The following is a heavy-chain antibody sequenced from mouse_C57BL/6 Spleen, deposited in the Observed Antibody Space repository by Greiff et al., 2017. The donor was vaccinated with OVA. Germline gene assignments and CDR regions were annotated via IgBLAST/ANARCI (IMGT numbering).Heavy chain of an antibody. CDR3: ARSLTVDYFDY. CDR1: GYTFTSYW. J-gene: IGHJ2*01. CDR2: IDPSDSYT. Sequence: QVQLKQPGAELVKPGASVKLSCKASGYTFTSYWMQWVKQRPGQGLEWIGEIDPSDSYTNYNQKFKGKATLTVDTSSSTAYMQLSSLTSEDSAVYYCARSLTVDYFDYWGQGTTLTVSS. V-gene: IGHV1-50*01.